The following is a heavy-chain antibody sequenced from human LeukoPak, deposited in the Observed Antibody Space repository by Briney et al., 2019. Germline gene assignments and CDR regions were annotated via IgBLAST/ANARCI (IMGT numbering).Heavy chain of an antibody. D-gene: IGHD3-22*01. CDR1: GGSISSSSYY. CDR2: IYYSGST. V-gene: IGHV4-39*07. Sequence: SETLSLTCTVSGGSISSSSYYWGWIRQPPGKGLEWIGSIYYSGSTYYNPSLKSRVTISVDTSKNQFSLKLSSVTAADTAVYYCARETHYYYDSSGHYDSWGQGTLVTVSS. J-gene: IGHJ5*01. CDR3: ARETHYYYDSSGHYDS.